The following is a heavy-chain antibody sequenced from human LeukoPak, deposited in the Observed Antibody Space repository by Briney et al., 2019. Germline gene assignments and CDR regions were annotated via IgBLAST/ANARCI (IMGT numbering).Heavy chain of an antibody. D-gene: IGHD3-22*01. CDR3: ARDRPRDRLGYDSSGYYNSNWFDP. CDR2: INSDGSRT. Sequence: GGSLRLSCAASGFTFSRYWMHWVRQVPGKGLVWVSLINSDGSRTYYADSVKGRFTISRDNAKNTLYVQMNSLRAEDSAVHYCARDRPRDRLGYDSSGYYNSNWFDPWGQGTLVTVSS. J-gene: IGHJ5*02. CDR1: GFTFSRYW. V-gene: IGHV3-74*01.